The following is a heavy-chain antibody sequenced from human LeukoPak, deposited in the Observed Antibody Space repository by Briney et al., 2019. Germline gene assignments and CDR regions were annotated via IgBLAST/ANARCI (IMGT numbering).Heavy chain of an antibody. CDR1: GGTFSSYA. CDR2: IIPIFGTA. CDR3: ARGYYDSSGYYLFDY. D-gene: IGHD3-22*01. J-gene: IGHJ4*02. Sequence: ASVEVSCKASGGTFSSYAISWVRQAPGQGLEWMGGIIPIFGTANYAQKFQGRVTITADESTSTAYMELSSLRSEDTAVYYCARGYYDSSGYYLFDYWGQGTLVTVSS. V-gene: IGHV1-69*13.